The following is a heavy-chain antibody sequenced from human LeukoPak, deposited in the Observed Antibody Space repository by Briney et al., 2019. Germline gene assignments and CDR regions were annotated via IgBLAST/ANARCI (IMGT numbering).Heavy chain of an antibody. J-gene: IGHJ4*02. CDR1: GFTFSSYG. CDR2: IWYGGGNK. D-gene: IGHD6-19*01. Sequence: GGSLRLSCAASGFTFSSYGMHWVRQAPGKGLEWVAVIWYGGGNKYYADSVKGRFTISRDNSKNTLYLQMNSLRAEDTAVYYCAKDSPQYSSGWYGDYWGQGTLVTVSS. V-gene: IGHV3-30*02. CDR3: AKDSPQYSSGWYGDY.